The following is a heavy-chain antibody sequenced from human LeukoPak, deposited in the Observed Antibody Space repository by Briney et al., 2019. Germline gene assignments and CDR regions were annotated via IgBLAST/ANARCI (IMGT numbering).Heavy chain of an antibody. J-gene: IGHJ4*02. CDR3: AKELGDPDY. V-gene: IGHV3-30*18. CDR1: GFSFSNYG. CDR2: ISYAGSNK. Sequence: GGSLRLSCAASGFSFSNYGMHWVRLAPGKGLEWVAVISYAGSNKYYAESVKGRFTISRDNSKNTVYLQMNSLRAEDTAVYYCAKELGDPDYWGQGTLVTVSS. D-gene: IGHD1-26*01.